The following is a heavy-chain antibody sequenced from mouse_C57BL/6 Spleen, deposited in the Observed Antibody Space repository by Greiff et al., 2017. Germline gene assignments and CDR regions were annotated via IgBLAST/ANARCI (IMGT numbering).Heavy chain of an antibody. V-gene: IGHV5-16*01. CDR1: GFTFTDYY. Sequence: EVHLVESEGGLVQPGSSMKLSCTASGFTFTDYYMAWVRQVPEKGLEWVANINYAGSSTYYLDSLKGRFIFSRDTATNILYLQMSSLKSEDTATDYYGREGRERRDYAMDYWGQGTSVTVSS. CDR2: INYAGSST. J-gene: IGHJ4*01. CDR3: GREGRERRDYAMDY.